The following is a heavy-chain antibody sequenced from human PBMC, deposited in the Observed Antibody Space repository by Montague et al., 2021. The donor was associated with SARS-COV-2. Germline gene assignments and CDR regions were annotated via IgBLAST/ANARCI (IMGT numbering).Heavy chain of an antibody. Sequence: VKPTQTLTLTCTFSGFSLSTSGMCVSWIRQPPGKALEWLARIDWDDDKYYSTSLKTRLTISKDTSKNQVVPTMTNMDPVDTATYYCARILVAAAGSPFDPWGQGTLVTVSS. CDR3: ARILVAAAGSPFDP. D-gene: IGHD6-13*01. V-gene: IGHV2-70*11. CDR1: GFSLSTSGMC. CDR2: IDWDDDK. J-gene: IGHJ5*02.